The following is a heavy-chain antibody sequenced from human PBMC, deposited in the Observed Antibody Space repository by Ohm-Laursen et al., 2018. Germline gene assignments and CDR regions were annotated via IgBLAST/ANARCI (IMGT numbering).Heavy chain of an antibody. V-gene: IGHV3-9*01. Sequence: SLRLSCAASGFTFDDCAMHWVRQAPGKGLEWVSGISWNSGSIGYADSVKGRFTISRDNAKNSLYLQMNSLRAEDTALYYCAKDIGGMTTVTTEGMDVWGQGTTVTVSS. CDR3: AKDIGGMTTVTTEGMDV. D-gene: IGHD4-17*01. CDR1: GFTFDDCA. CDR2: ISWNSGSI. J-gene: IGHJ6*02.